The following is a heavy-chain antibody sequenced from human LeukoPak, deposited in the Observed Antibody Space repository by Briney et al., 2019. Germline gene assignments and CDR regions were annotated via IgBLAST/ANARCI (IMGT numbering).Heavy chain of an antibody. D-gene: IGHD2-2*01. J-gene: IGHJ6*03. CDR1: GYTFTSYY. Sequence: ASVKVSCKASGYTFTSYYMHWVRQAPGQGLEWMGIINPSGGSTSYAQKFQGRVTMTRDTSTSTVYMELSSLRSDDTAVYYCARCIVVVPAAMAYYYMDVWGKGTTVTVSS. CDR2: INPSGGST. CDR3: ARCIVVVPAAMAYYYMDV. V-gene: IGHV1-46*01.